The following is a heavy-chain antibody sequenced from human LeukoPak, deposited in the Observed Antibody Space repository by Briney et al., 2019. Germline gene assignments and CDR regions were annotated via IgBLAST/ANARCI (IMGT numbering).Heavy chain of an antibody. Sequence: PGGSLRLSCAASGFTYSSYEMNWIRQAPGKGLEWVSYISSSGSTIYYADSVKGRFTISRDNAKNSLYLQMNSLRAEDTAVYYCARFSLDSSWYLGDYWGQGTLVTVSS. CDR2: ISSSGSTI. CDR1: GFTYSSYE. J-gene: IGHJ4*02. CDR3: ARFSLDSSWYLGDY. V-gene: IGHV3-48*03. D-gene: IGHD6-13*01.